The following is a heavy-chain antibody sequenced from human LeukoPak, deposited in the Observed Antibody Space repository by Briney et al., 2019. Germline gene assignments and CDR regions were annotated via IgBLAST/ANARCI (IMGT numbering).Heavy chain of an antibody. Sequence: GGSLRLSCAASGFSFSNFWMQWGRQAPGEGLVWVSRINPDGSQTTYADSVKGRFTISRDNAKNTLYLQLRSLRAEDTAVYYCARDMWGSFDYWGQGALVTASS. V-gene: IGHV3-74*01. D-gene: IGHD7-27*01. J-gene: IGHJ4*02. CDR2: INPDGSQT. CDR1: GFSFSNFW. CDR3: ARDMWGSFDY.